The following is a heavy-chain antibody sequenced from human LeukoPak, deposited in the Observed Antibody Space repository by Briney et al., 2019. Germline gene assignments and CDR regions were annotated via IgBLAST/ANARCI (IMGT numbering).Heavy chain of an antibody. CDR3: TTDRWVRGGTRSD. J-gene: IGHJ4*02. D-gene: IGHD3-10*01. CDR1: GFTFSNAW. Sequence: GGSLRLSCAASGFTFSNAWMNCVRQAPGKGLEWVGRIKSKTDGGTTDYAAPVKGRFTISRDDSKNTLYLQMNSLKTEDTAVYYCTTDRWVRGGTRSDWGQGTLVTVSS. V-gene: IGHV3-15*07. CDR2: IKSKTDGGTT.